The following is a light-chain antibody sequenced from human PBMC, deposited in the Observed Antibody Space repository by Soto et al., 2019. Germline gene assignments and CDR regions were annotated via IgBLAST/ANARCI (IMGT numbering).Light chain of an antibody. CDR2: DVT. J-gene: IGLJ2*01. CDR1: SSDIGGFNY. CDR3: SSYSSSTTHVV. V-gene: IGLV2-14*03. Sequence: QSALTQPASVSGSPGRSVTISCTGTSSDIGGFNYVSWYQHLPGRAPKLIIYDVTNRPSGISYRFSASKSGATASLTISGLQAEDEAYYYCSSYSSSTTHVVFGGGTKLTVL.